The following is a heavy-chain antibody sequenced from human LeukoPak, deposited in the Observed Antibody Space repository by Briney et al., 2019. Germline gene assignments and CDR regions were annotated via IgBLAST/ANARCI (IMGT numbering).Heavy chain of an antibody. CDR1: GFTFSSYW. V-gene: IGHV3-53*01. D-gene: IGHD1-26*01. CDR3: ARGSYYGFYFDY. J-gene: IGHJ4*02. Sequence: PGGSLRLSCAASGFTFSSYWMSWVRQAPGKGLEWVSVIYSGGSTYYADSVKGRFTISRDNSKNTLYLQMNSLRAEDTAVYYCARGSYYGFYFDYWGQGTLVTVSS. CDR2: IYSGGST.